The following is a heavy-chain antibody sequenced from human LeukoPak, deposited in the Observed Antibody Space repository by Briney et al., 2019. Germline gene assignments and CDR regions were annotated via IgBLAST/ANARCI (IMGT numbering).Heavy chain of an antibody. V-gene: IGHV4-59*01. D-gene: IGHD3-16*01. CDR2: ISYSGST. CDR3: ARGGTYALA. J-gene: IGHJ5*02. CDR1: GVSISSYF. Sequence: AETLSLTCTVSGVSISSYFWSWIRQPPGKGLEWIGYISYSGSTNYNPSLKSRVTISVDTSKNQFSLKLSSVTAADTAVYYYARGGTYALAWGQGTLVTVSS.